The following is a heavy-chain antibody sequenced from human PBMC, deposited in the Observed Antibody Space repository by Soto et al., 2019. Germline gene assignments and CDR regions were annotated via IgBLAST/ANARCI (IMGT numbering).Heavy chain of an antibody. CDR2: ISGSGGST. V-gene: IGHV3-23*01. J-gene: IGHJ4*02. CDR1: GVTLSSYA. Sequence: PVVSLRLSCAASGVTLSSYAMSWVRQAPGKGLEWVSAISGSGGSTYYADSVKGRFTISRDNSKNTLYLQMNSLRAEDTAVYYCAKDSSSWYYFDYWGQGTLVTVS. D-gene: IGHD6-13*01. CDR3: AKDSSSWYYFDY.